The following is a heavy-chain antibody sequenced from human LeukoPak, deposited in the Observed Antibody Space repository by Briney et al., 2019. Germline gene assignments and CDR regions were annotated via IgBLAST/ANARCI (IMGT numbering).Heavy chain of an antibody. CDR2: INPSGGST. J-gene: IGHJ6*02. CDR3: ARDLTPVLRYFDWLFDPNYYYGMDV. CDR1: GYTFTSYY. V-gene: IGHV1-46*01. D-gene: IGHD3-9*01. Sequence: ASVKVSCKASGYTFTSYYMHWVRQAPGQGLEWMGIINPSGGSTSYAQKFQGRVTMTRDTSTSTVYMELSSLISEDTAVYYCARDLTPVLRYFDWLFDPNYYYGMDVWGQGTTVTVSS.